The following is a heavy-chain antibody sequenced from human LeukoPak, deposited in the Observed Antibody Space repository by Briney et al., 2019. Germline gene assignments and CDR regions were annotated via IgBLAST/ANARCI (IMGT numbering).Heavy chain of an antibody. CDR2: INSDGSST. V-gene: IGHV3-74*01. Sequence: GGSLRLSCAASGFTFSSYWMHWVRQAPGKGLVWVSRINSDGSSTSYADSVKGRFTISRDNAKNTLYLQMNSLRAEDTAVYYCARSEMMWLLFDYWGQGTLVTVSS. CDR1: GFTFSSYW. D-gene: IGHD3-22*01. J-gene: IGHJ4*02. CDR3: ARSEMMWLLFDY.